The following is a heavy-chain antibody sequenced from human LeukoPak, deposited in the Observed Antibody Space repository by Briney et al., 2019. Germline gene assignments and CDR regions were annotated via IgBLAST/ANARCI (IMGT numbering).Heavy chain of an antibody. CDR1: GFTFSDAW. CDR2: ISSSGSTI. Sequence: GGSLRLSCAASGFTFSDAWMSWVRQAPGKGLEWVSYISSSGSTIYYADSVKGRFTISRDNAKSSLYLQMNSLRAEDTAVYYCARDPTIFGVVMDVWGKGTTVTVSS. D-gene: IGHD3-3*01. CDR3: ARDPTIFGVVMDV. J-gene: IGHJ6*04. V-gene: IGHV3-11*04.